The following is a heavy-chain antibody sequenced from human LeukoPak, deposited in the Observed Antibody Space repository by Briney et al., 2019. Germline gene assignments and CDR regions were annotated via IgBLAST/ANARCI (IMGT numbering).Heavy chain of an antibody. CDR1: GASISSGYW. Sequence: SETLSLTCAVSGASISSGYWWSWVRQPPGKGLEWIGEIYHSGSTNHNPSLKSRVTISVDKSKSQFSLNLSSVTAADTAVYYCARDDTGVIRGIRFHYWSQGTLVTVSS. CDR3: ARDDTGVIRGIRFHY. D-gene: IGHD3-10*01. CDR2: IYHSGST. J-gene: IGHJ4*02. V-gene: IGHV4-4*02.